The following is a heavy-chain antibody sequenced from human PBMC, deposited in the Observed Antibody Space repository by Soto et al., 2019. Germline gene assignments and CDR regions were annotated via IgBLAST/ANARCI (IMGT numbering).Heavy chain of an antibody. CDR2: IFYTGKT. J-gene: IGHJ5*02. D-gene: IGHD2-15*01. CDR1: AGSISNYH. V-gene: IGHV4-59*01. Sequence: SETLSLTCSVSAGSISNYHWSWIRQPPGKGLEWIGYIFYTGKTNYNPSLKSRVTISLDTSKNQFSLRLDSVTAADTAVYYCARVLEVAGGFDPWGQGTLVTVSS. CDR3: ARVLEVAGGFDP.